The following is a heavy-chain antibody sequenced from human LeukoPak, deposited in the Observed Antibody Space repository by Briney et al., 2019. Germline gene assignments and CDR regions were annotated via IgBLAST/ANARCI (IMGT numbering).Heavy chain of an antibody. CDR3: AKHFSGGDYDAFEI. V-gene: IGHV5-51*01. CDR1: GYNFGLFW. D-gene: IGHD2-21*01. CDR2: IYPYDSDT. Sequence: GESLKISCRGSGYNFGLFWIGWVRQMPGKGLEWMGIIYPYDSDTRYSPSFQGQVTISAGMSISTAYLEWSSLKASDTAMYYCAKHFSGGDYDAFEIWGQGTLLTVSP. J-gene: IGHJ3*02.